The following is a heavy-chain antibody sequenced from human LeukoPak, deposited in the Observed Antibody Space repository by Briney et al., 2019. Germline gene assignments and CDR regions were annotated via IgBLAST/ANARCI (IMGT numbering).Heavy chain of an antibody. V-gene: IGHV3-48*03. Sequence: GGSLRLSCAASGFTFSSYEMNWVRQAPGKGLEWVSYISSSGSTIYYADSVKGRFTISRDNAKNSLYLQMNSLRAEDTAVYYCARVPLYGSETDAFDIWGQGTMVTVSS. CDR2: ISSSGSTI. D-gene: IGHD3-10*01. CDR3: ARVPLYGSETDAFDI. J-gene: IGHJ3*02. CDR1: GFTFSSYE.